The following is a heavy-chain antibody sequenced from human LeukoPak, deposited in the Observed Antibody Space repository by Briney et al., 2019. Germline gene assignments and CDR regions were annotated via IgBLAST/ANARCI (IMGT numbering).Heavy chain of an antibody. CDR1: GFTFNTYW. D-gene: IGHD3-10*01. Sequence: GGSLSLYCAASGFTFNTYWMHWVRQAPGKGLVWVSRIRSDGSSTSYADSVRGRFTISRDNAKNTLYLQMNSLRAEDTAVYYCAGVLGVRDLAYFDYWGHGTLVTVSS. CDR3: AGVLGVRDLAYFDY. V-gene: IGHV3-74*01. J-gene: IGHJ4*01. CDR2: IRSDGSST.